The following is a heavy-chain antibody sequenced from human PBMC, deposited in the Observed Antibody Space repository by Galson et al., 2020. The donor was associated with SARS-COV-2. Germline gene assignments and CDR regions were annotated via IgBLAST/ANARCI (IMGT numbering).Heavy chain of an antibody. Sequence: YYWGWIRQPPGKGLEWIGSIYYSGSTYYNPSLKSRVTISVDTSKNQFSLKLSSVTAADTAVYYCARERGLIQLWEFDYWGQGTLVTVSS. J-gene: IGHJ4*02. CDR2: IYYSGST. D-gene: IGHD5-18*01. CDR3: ARERGLIQLWEFDY. CDR1: YY. V-gene: IGHV4-39*07.